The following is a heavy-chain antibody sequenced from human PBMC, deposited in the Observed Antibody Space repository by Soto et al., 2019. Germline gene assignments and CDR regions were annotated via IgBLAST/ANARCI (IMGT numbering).Heavy chain of an antibody. CDR3: ARGVGRSSCTIFNP. CDR1: GGSISSDY. J-gene: IGHJ5*02. V-gene: IGHV4-4*07. Sequence: SETLSLTCTVSGGSISSDYWSWIRQPAGKGLEWIGRIYTSENTHYHPSLRSRVSISLDTSKTQLSLNLSSVTAADTAVYYCARGVGRSSCTIFNPWRQGALVIVSS. CDR2: IYTSENT. D-gene: IGHD6-13*01.